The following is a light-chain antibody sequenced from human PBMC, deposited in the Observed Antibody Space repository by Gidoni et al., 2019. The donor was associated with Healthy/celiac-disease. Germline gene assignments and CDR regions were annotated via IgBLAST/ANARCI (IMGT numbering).Light chain of an antibody. CDR2: DAS. Sequence: DIQMTHSPSSLPSSVGDRVHITCKASKDISNYLNWYQQKPGKAPKLLIYDASNLETGVPSRFSGSGSGTDFTFTISSLQPEDIATYYCQQDDKEFTFXPXTKVDIK. CDR3: QQDDKEFT. J-gene: IGKJ3*01. V-gene: IGKV1-33*01. CDR1: KDISNY.